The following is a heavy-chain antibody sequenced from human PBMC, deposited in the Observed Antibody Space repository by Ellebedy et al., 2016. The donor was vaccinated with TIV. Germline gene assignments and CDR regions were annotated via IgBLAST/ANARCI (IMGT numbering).Heavy chain of an antibody. D-gene: IGHD5-24*01. J-gene: IGHJ4*02. CDR2: MSTSSGFS. CDR3: ARPMAAYNSQWPHDC. Sequence: PGGSLRLSCAASGFTFSHYYMSWIRQATGRGLEWVADMSTSSGFSNYADAVKGRFTISRYNAKNSLFLQMDSLRAEDTAVYYCARPMAAYNSQWPHDCWGQGTLVTVSA. V-gene: IGHV3-11*06. CDR1: GFTFSHYY.